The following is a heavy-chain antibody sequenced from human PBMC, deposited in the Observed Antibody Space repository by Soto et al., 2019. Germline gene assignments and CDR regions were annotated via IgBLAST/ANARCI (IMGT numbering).Heavy chain of an antibody. D-gene: IGHD2-2*03. V-gene: IGHV3-53*02. J-gene: IGHJ6*02. CDR3: ARDCGYCSSSSWGGLDV. CDR2: MYSGGTT. CDR1: GLTVSSHF. Sequence: EVQLVETGGGLIQPGGSLRLSCAASGLTVSSHFMSWVRQAPGKGLEWVSVMYSGGTTFYADSVKGRFTISRDNSKNTLYLQMNSLRAEDTALYYCARDCGYCSSSSWGGLDVWGQGTAVTVSS.